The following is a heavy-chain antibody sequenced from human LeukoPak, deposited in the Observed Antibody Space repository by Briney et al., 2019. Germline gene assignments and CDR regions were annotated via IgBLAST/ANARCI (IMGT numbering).Heavy chain of an antibody. CDR3: ARDRPTGGKGYFDY. V-gene: IGHV4-34*09. CDR2: INHSGST. J-gene: IGHJ4*02. CDR1: GGSFSGYY. Sequence: PSETLSLTCAVYGGSFSGYYWSWIRQPPGKGLEWIGEINHSGSTYYNPSLKSRVTISVDTSKNQFSLKLSSVTAADTAVYYCARDRPTGGKGYFDYWGQGTLVTVSS. D-gene: IGHD2-8*02.